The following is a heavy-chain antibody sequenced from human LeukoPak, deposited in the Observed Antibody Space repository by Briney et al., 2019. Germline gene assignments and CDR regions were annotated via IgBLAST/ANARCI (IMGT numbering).Heavy chain of an antibody. J-gene: IGHJ4*02. Sequence: GGSLRLSCAASGFTFSSYGMHWVRQAPGKGLEWVAFIQYDGSNKYYADSVKGRFTISRDNSKNTLYLQMNSLRAEDTAVYYCAKDRRYLPFDYWGQGTLVTVSS. CDR3: AKDRRYLPFDY. V-gene: IGHV3-30*02. D-gene: IGHD1-14*01. CDR1: GFTFSSYG. CDR2: IQYDGSNK.